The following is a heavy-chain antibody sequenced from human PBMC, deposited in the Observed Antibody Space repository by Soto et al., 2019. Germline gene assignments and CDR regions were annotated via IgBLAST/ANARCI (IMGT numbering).Heavy chain of an antibody. J-gene: IGHJ6*02. CDR2: IIPRYGTP. CDR3: AKGDGGHTDNWKFYYYAFDV. Sequence: AVPVSCKASGGTFDRYAFSWVRQAPGQGPEWMGGIIPRYGTPKYAQKFQGRVSIIADRSTNTVYMELSGLVSEDTAVYYCAKGDGGHTDNWKFYYYAFDVWGLGTSVTVSS. V-gene: IGHV1-69*06. CDR1: GGTFDRYA. D-gene: IGHD1-1*01.